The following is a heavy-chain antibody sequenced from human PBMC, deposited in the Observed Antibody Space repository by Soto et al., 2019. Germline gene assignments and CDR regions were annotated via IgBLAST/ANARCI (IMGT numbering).Heavy chain of an antibody. CDR3: AKDSGTAMVTSYYYYGMDV. V-gene: IGHV3-30*18. D-gene: IGHD5-18*01. CDR2: ISNDGSKK. Sequence: GGSLRLSCADSGFTFSSYGMHWVRQAPGKGLEWVAVISNDGSKKYYADSVKGRFTISRDNSKNTLYLQMNSLRAEDTAVYYCAKDSGTAMVTSYYYYGMDVWGQGTTVTVSS. CDR1: GFTFSSYG. J-gene: IGHJ6*02.